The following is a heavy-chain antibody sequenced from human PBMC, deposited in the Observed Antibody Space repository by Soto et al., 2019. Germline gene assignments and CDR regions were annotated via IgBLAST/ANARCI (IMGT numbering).Heavy chain of an antibody. V-gene: IGHV4-39*01. CDR1: GGSLSSSGYY. Sequence: SETQSLTCTVSGGSLSSSGYYWGWIRQPPGKGLEWIGSIYYSGSTYYNPSLKSRVTISVDTSKNQFSLKLSSVTAADTAAYYCARAPVVPAAMLGGNNWFDPWGQGTLVTVSS. CDR2: IYYSGST. CDR3: ARAPVVPAAMLGGNNWFDP. J-gene: IGHJ5*02. D-gene: IGHD2-2*01.